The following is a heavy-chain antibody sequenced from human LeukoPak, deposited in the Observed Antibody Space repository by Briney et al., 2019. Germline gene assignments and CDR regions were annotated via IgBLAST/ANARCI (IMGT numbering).Heavy chain of an antibody. V-gene: IGHV4-34*01. CDR2: INHSGTI. CDR3: ARYCGSENYCISY. CDR1: GASFSANY. D-gene: IGHD3-10*01. J-gene: IGHJ4*01. Sequence: SETLSLTCAVYGASFSANYWIWVRQPPGKGLEWLGEINHSGTITYKPSLKSRLTISADTSKNQFSLKLSSVTAADTAVYYCARYCGSENYCISYWGQGTLVTVSS.